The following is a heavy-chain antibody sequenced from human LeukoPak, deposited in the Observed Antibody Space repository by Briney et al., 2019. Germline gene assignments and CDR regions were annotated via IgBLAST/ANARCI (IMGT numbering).Heavy chain of an antibody. Sequence: PGGSLRLSCAASGFTFSSYSMNWVRQAPGKGLEWVSSISSSSTYIYYADSVNGRFTISRDNAKNSLYLQMNSLSAADTAVYYCARIPYDRSGYPFDYWGQGTLVTVSS. D-gene: IGHD3-22*01. V-gene: IGHV3-21*01. CDR3: ARIPYDRSGYPFDY. CDR2: ISSSSTYI. CDR1: GFTFSSYS. J-gene: IGHJ4*02.